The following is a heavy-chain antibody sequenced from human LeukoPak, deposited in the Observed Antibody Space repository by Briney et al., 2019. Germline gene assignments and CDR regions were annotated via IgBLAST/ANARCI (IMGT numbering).Heavy chain of an antibody. CDR3: ARVDTAMALDY. Sequence: ASVKVSCKASGYTFTSYYMHWVRQAPGQGLEWMGIIIPSGGSTSYAQKFQGRVTMTRDTSTSTVYMELSSLRSEDTAVYYCARVDTAMALDYWGQGTLVTVSS. CDR2: IIPSGGST. CDR1: GYTFTSYY. D-gene: IGHD5-18*01. J-gene: IGHJ4*02. V-gene: IGHV1-46*01.